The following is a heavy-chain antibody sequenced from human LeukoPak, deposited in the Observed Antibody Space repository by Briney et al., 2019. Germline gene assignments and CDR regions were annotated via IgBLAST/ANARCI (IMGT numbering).Heavy chain of an antibody. J-gene: IGHJ4*02. D-gene: IGHD3-10*01. Sequence: GSLRLSCEASGFSLSISGMNWVRQPPGRGLEWVSYISSSSDLMSYVDSVKGRFTVSRDNAKNSLFLQMNSLRDEDTAVYYCARVLRGLYNLGGWGQGTLVTVSS. CDR3: ARVLRGLYNLGG. CDR2: ISSSSDLM. V-gene: IGHV3-48*02. CDR1: GFSLSISG.